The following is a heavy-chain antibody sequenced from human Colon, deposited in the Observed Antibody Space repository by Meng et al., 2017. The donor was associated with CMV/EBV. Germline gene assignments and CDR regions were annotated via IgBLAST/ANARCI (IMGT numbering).Heavy chain of an antibody. CDR3: ARDVHYTTSSERYYFDY. J-gene: IGHJ4*02. V-gene: IGHV1-46*01. Sequence: ASVKVSCKASGFTFTSYYIHCVRQAPGHGLEWMAMINPSDRCTTYAQNFQGRVALTSDTSTNTVYMELSSLRSEDTAVYYCARDVHYTTSSERYYFDYWGQGTLVTVSS. CDR1: GFTFTSYY. CDR2: INPSDRCT. D-gene: IGHD6-6*01.